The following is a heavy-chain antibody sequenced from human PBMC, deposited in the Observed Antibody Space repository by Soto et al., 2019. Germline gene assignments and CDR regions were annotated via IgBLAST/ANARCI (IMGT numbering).Heavy chain of an antibody. V-gene: IGHV5-10-1*01. CDR3: ARVQYCSGESCYNFDC. CDR1: GYSFTNYW. J-gene: IGHJ4*02. D-gene: IGHD2-15*01. CDR2: FDPGDSDT. Sequence: GESMKISCKASGYSFTNYWSSWVRQMTGKGLEWMVRFDPGDSDTNYSPSFQGHVTISADKSISTAYLHWSSMKASDTAMYYCARVQYCSGESCYNFDCWGQGTLVTVSS.